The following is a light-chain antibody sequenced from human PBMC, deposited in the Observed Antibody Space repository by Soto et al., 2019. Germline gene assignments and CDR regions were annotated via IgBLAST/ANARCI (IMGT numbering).Light chain of an antibody. CDR3: SSYTTSSTYV. Sequence: SVLTQPPSVSGSPGQSVTISCTGTSSDVGSYNRVSWYQQPPGTAPKLMIYEVSNRPSGVPDRFSGSKSGNTASLTIFGLQAEDEADYYCSSYTTSSTYVFGTGTKVTVL. J-gene: IGLJ1*01. CDR2: EVS. V-gene: IGLV2-18*02. CDR1: SSDVGSYNR.